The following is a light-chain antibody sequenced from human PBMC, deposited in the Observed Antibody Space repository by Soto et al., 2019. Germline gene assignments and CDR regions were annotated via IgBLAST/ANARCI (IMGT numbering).Light chain of an antibody. CDR2: YDS. Sequence: SSELTQTPSLSGAPEKTASITCGGDNIGSQSVHWYQHKPGQAPILVMRYDSDRPSGIPERFSGSNSGNTATLTISRVEAGDEADYYCQVWDSSSDRQVFGGGTKLTVL. CDR3: QVWDSSSDRQV. V-gene: IGLV3-21*04. CDR1: NIGSQS. J-gene: IGLJ3*02.